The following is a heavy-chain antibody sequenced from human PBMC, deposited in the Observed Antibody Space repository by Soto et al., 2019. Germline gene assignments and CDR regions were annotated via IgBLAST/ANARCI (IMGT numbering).Heavy chain of an antibody. CDR1: GGSFSCYY. J-gene: IGHJ4*02. D-gene: IGHD6-13*01. V-gene: IGHV4-34*01. Sequence: SETLSLTCAVYGGSFSCYYWSWIRQPPGKGLEWIGEINHSGSTNYNPSLKSRVTISVDTSKNQFSLKLSSVTAADTAVYYCARGSRFGAAAGTRGDYWGQGTLVTVSS. CDR3: ARGSRFGAAAGTRGDY. CDR2: INHSGST.